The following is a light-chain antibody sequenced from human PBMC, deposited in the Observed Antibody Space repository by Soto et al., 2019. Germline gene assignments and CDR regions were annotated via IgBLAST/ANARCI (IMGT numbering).Light chain of an antibody. CDR3: QQSYSSFRT. J-gene: IGKJ1*01. CDR2: GTF. Sequence: DIQMTQSPSSLSASVGDRVTITCRARQSVSTLLNWYQQKPGEAPKLLIQGTFRLRSGVPSRFSGSGSGTDFTLTIMSLQPEDFATYYCQQSYSSFRTFGQGTKVEVK. CDR1: QSVSTL. V-gene: IGKV1-39*01.